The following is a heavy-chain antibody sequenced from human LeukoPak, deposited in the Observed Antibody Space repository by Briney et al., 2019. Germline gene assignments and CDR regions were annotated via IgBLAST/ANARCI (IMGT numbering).Heavy chain of an antibody. J-gene: IGHJ4*02. D-gene: IGHD3/OR15-3a*01. CDR3: ARGQDWAFDY. CDR1: GFTFSSYS. Sequence: PGGSLRLSCAASGFTFSSYSMNWVRQAPGKGLEWVSYIDSSSSTVLYADSVRGRFTISRDNAKNSLYLQMSSLRDDDTAVYYCARGQDWAFDYWGQGTLVTVSS. V-gene: IGHV3-48*02. CDR2: IDSSSSTV.